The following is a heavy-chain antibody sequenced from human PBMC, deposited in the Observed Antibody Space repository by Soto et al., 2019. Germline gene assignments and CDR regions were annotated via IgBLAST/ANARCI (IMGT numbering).Heavy chain of an antibody. CDR1: GGSFSGYY. Sequence: QVQLQQWGAGLLKPSETLSLTCAVYGGSFSGYYWSWIRQPPGKGLEWIGEINHSGSTNYNPSLKSRVTISVGPSKNQFSLKLSSVTAADTAVYYCARGRRSSGWRDWGQGTLVTVSS. J-gene: IGHJ4*02. V-gene: IGHV4-34*01. CDR2: INHSGST. D-gene: IGHD6-19*01. CDR3: ARGRRSSGWRD.